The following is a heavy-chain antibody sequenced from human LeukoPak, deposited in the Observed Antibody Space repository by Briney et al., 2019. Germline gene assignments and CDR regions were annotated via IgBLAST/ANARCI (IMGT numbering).Heavy chain of an antibody. CDR1: DGSVSSFY. Sequence: SETLSLTCTVSDGSVSSFYWSWIRRPPGKGLEWIGYIYKSETTNYNPSLTGRATMSLDTSKNQFSLKLSSVTAADTAVYYCARLPKKYYYGSGRNLGPAYYFDYWGQGTLVTVSS. D-gene: IGHD3-10*01. CDR2: IYKSETT. V-gene: IGHV4-4*09. CDR3: ARLPKKYYYGSGRNLGPAYYFDY. J-gene: IGHJ4*02.